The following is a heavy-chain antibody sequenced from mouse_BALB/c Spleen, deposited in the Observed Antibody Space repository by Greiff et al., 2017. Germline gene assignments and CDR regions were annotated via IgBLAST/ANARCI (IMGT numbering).Heavy chain of an antibody. CDR1: GYTFTSYW. Sequence: DLVKPGASVKLSCKASGYTFTSYWINWVKQRPGQGLEWIGRIAPGSGSTYYNEMFKGKATLTVDTSSSTAYIQLSSLSSEDSAVYFCAFYYYGFDYWGQGTTLTVSS. CDR2: IAPGSGST. CDR3: AFYYYGFDY. J-gene: IGHJ2*01. D-gene: IGHD1-1*01. V-gene: IGHV1S41*01.